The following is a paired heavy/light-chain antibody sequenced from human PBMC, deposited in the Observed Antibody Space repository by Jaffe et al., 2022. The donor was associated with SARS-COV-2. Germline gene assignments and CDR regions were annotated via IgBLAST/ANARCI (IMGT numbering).Light chain of an antibody. Sequence: DIVMTQSPLSLPVTPGEPASISCRSSQSLLHGNGYNYLDWYLQKPGQSPQLLIYLGSNRASGVPDRFSGSGSGTDFTLKISRVEAEDVGVYYCMQALQTPRTFGQGTKLEIK. CDR1: QSLLHGNGYNY. J-gene: IGKJ2*01. CDR2: LGS. CDR3: MQALQTPRT. V-gene: IGKV2-28*01.
Heavy chain of an antibody. CDR2: MNPNSGNT. D-gene: IGHD6-13*01. CDR1: GYTFASYD. Sequence: QVQLVQSGAEVKKPGASVKVSCKTSGYTFASYDVDWVRQVPGQGLEWMGWMNPNSGNTGYTQKFQGRLIMTRNTSSSTAYMELSSLKSEDTAVYYCARAIVAAGLVGSADFDYWGQGTLVTVSS. V-gene: IGHV1-8*01. J-gene: IGHJ4*02. CDR3: ARAIVAAGLVGSADFDY.